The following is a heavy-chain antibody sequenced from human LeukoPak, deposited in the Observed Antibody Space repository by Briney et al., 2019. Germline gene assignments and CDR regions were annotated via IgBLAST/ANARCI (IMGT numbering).Heavy chain of an antibody. CDR2: ISSTSTTI. D-gene: IGHD4-17*01. CDR1: GFTFSGYS. V-gene: IGHV3-48*01. CDR3: VRNDGDDAFDI. J-gene: IGHJ3*02. Sequence: PGGSLKLSCAASGFTFSGYSMNWFRQAPGRGLEWVSYISSTSTTIYYKDSVKGRFTISRDNAKNSLYLHMTSLRVEDTAVYYCVRNDGDDAFDIWGQGTMVTVSP.